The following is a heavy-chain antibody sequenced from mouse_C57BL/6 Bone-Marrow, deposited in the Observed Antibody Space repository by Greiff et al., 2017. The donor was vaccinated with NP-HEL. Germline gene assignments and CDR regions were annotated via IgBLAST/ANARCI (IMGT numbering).Heavy chain of an antibody. V-gene: IGHV1-76*01. CDR2: IYPGSGNT. CDR3: AREIYYYGSSYERGAMDY. J-gene: IGHJ4*01. D-gene: IGHD1-1*01. CDR1: GYTFTDYY. Sequence: QVQLQQSGAELVRPGASVKLSCKASGYTFTDYYINWVKQRPGQGLEWIARIYPGSGNTYYNEKFKGKATLTAEKSSSTAYMQLSSLTSEDSAVYVCAREIYYYGSSYERGAMDYWGQGTSVTVSS.